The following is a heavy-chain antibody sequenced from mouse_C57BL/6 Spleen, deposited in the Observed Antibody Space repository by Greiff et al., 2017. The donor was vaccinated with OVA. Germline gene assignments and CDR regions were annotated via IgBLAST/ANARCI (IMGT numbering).Heavy chain of an antibody. V-gene: IGHV1-81*01. J-gene: IGHJ2*01. Sequence: QVQLKQSGAELARPGASVKLSCKASGYTFTSYGISWVKQRTGQGLEWIGEIYPSSGNTYYNEKFKGKATLTADKSSSTAYMELRSLTSEDSAVYFCARRYKDYWGQGTTLTVSS. CDR2: IYPSSGNT. CDR3: ARRYKDY. CDR1: GYTFTSYG. D-gene: IGHD1-3*01.